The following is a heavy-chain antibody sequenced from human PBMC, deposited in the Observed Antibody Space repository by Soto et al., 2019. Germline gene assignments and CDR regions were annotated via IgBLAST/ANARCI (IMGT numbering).Heavy chain of an antibody. CDR3: ARQPANGWLGD. J-gene: IGHJ4*02. Sequence: PGESLKISCKGSGYSFSNHWLGWVRPMPGKGLEWRGIINPGDSDTRYSPSFQGQVTFSVDKSISTAYLQWSSLKASDTAMYYCARQPANGWLGDWGPGTLVTVSS. V-gene: IGHV5-51*01. CDR2: INPGDSDT. CDR1: GYSFSNHW. D-gene: IGHD6-19*01.